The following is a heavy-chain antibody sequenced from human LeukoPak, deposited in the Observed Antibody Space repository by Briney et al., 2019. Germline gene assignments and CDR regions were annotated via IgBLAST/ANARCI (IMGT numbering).Heavy chain of an antibody. CDR3: ARLRIPGDGLNHFDY. V-gene: IGHV4-59*08. Sequence: SETLSLTCTVSGGSISSYYWSWTRQPPGKGLEWIGYIYYSGSTNYNPSLKSRVTISVDTSKNQFSLKLSSVTAADTAVYYCARLRIPGDGLNHFDYWGQGTLVTVSS. CDR1: GGSISSYY. J-gene: IGHJ4*02. CDR2: IYYSGST. D-gene: IGHD2-21*02.